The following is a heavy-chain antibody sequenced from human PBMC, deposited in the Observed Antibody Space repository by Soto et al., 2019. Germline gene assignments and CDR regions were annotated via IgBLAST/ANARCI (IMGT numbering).Heavy chain of an antibody. J-gene: IGHJ5*02. CDR2: INPDSGGT. V-gene: IGHV1-2*04. CDR3: ARRLVLDRPQSWFDP. CDR1: GYTFTGYY. Sequence: QVQLVQSGAEVKRPGASVKVSCKASGYTFTGYYLHWVRQAPGQGLEWMGWINPDSGGTNYAQKFRDWVTMTRDTSISTAYMELSRLRSDDTAFYYCARRLVLDRPQSWFDPWGQGTLVTVSS.